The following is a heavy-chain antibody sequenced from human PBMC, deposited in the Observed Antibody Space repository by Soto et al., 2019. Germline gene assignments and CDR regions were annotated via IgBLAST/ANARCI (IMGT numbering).Heavy chain of an antibody. D-gene: IGHD2-15*01. CDR2: ISYDGSNK. CDR1: GFTFSSYG. CDR3: ATRYCSGGSCYYYYYGMDV. V-gene: IGHV3-30*03. Sequence: QVQLVESGGGVVQPGRSLRLSCAASGFTFSSYGMHWVRQAPGKGLEWVAVISYDGSNKYYADSVKGRFTISRDNSKNTLYLQMNSLRAEDTAVYYCATRYCSGGSCYYYYYGMDVWGQGTTVTVSS. J-gene: IGHJ6*02.